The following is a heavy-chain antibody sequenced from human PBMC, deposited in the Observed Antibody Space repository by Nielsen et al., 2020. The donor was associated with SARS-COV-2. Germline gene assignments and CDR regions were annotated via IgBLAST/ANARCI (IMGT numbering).Heavy chain of an antibody. Sequence: GESLKISCAASGFTFDDYAMHWVRQAPGKGLEWVSLISGDGGSTYYADSVKGRFTISRDNSKNSLYLQMNSLRTEDTALYYCAKDLYDILTGYYTGYYYYGMDVWGQRTTVTVSS. CDR1: GFTFDDYA. V-gene: IGHV3-43*02. CDR2: ISGDGGST. J-gene: IGHJ6*02. CDR3: AKDLYDILTGYYTGYYYYGMDV. D-gene: IGHD3-9*01.